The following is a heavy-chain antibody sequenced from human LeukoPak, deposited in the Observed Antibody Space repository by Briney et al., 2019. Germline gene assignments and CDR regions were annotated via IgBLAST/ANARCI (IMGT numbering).Heavy chain of an antibody. CDR3: ASYIVATISDAFDI. D-gene: IGHD5-12*01. Sequence: SETLSLTCTVSGGSISSSTYYWAWIRQPPGKGREGIGSIYYSGSTYYNPSLKGRVTMSVDMSKNQFSLRLSSVTAADTAVYYCASYIVATISDAFDIWGQGTMVTVSS. V-gene: IGHV4-39*01. CDR1: GGSISSSTYY. J-gene: IGHJ3*02. CDR2: IYYSGST.